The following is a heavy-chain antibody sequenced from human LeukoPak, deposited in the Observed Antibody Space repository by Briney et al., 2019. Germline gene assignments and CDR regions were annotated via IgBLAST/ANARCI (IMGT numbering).Heavy chain of an antibody. Sequence: PGGSLRLSCAASGFTFSSYAMGWVRQAPGKGLEWVSAISGSGGSTYYADPVKGRFTISRDNSKNTLYLQMNSLRAEDTAVYYCAKASPAFWSGYSNFDYWGQGTLVTVSS. J-gene: IGHJ4*02. CDR3: AKASPAFWSGYSNFDY. V-gene: IGHV3-23*01. CDR2: ISGSGGST. D-gene: IGHD3-3*01. CDR1: GFTFSSYA.